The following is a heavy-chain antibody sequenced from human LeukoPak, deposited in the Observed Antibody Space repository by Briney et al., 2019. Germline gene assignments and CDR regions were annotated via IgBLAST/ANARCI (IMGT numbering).Heavy chain of an antibody. J-gene: IGHJ4*02. Sequence: PGGSLRLSCAASGFTFSSYAMHWVRQAPGKGLEWVAVISYDGSNKYYADSVKGRFTISRDNSKNTLYLQMNSLRAEDTAVYYCARDGSPSGYRTNGVCYHFDYWGQGTLVTVSS. CDR2: ISYDGSNK. CDR1: GFTFSSYA. D-gene: IGHD2-8*01. CDR3: ARDGSPSGYRTNGVCYHFDY. V-gene: IGHV3-30*04.